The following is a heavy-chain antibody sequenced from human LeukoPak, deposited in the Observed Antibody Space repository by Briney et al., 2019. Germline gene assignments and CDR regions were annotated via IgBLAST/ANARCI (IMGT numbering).Heavy chain of an antibody. CDR2: IWYDGSNK. CDR1: GFTFSSYG. J-gene: IGHJ6*04. D-gene: IGHD1-26*01. V-gene: IGHV3-33*01. Sequence: PGGSLRLSCAASGFTFSSYGMHWVRQAPGKGLEWVAVIWYDGSNKYYADSVKGRFTISRDNSKNTLYLQMNSLRAEDTAVYYCARDKGGLPSYYYYYGMDVWGKGTTVTVSS. CDR3: ARDKGGLPSYYYYYGMDV.